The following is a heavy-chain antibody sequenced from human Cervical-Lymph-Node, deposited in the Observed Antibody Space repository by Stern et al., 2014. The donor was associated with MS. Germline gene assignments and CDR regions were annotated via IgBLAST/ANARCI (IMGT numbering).Heavy chain of an antibody. J-gene: IGHJ4*02. CDR3: ARVAPIRSSSWYLDY. CDR2: IYSGGST. CDR1: GFTVSSNY. Sequence: EMQLVESGGGLIQPGGSLRLSCAASGFTVSSNYMSWVRQAPGKGLEWVSVIYSGGSTYYADSVKGRFTISRDNSKNTLYLQMNSLRAEDTAVYYCARVAPIRSSSWYLDYWGQGTLVTVSS. V-gene: IGHV3-53*01. D-gene: IGHD6-13*01.